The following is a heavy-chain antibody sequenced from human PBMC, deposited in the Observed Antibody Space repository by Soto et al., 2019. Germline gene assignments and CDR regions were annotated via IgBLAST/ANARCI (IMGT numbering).Heavy chain of an antibody. CDR2: IIPILGIA. Sequence: QVRLVQSGAEVKKPGSSVKVSCKAPGGTFSSYTISWVRQAPGQGLEWMGRIIPILGIAHYAQKFQGRVTITADKSTSTAYMELSRLRSEDTAVYYCARDRDTYYDYIWASYRYDAFDNWGQGTMVTVSS. J-gene: IGHJ3*02. CDR3: ARDRDTYYDYIWASYRYDAFDN. CDR1: GGTFSSYT. V-gene: IGHV1-69*08. D-gene: IGHD3-16*02.